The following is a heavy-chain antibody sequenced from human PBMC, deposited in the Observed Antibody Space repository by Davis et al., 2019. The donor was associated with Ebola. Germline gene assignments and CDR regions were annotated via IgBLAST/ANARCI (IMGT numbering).Heavy chain of an antibody. V-gene: IGHV4-59*12. D-gene: IGHD2-15*01. CDR3: AGYCSGGSCRIPNYYYYGMDV. Sequence: PSETLSLTCTVSGGSISSYYWSWIRQPPGKGLEWIGYIYYSGSTHYNPSLKSRVTISVDTSKNQFSLKLSSVTAADTAVYYCAGYCSGGSCRIPNYYYYGMDVWGQGTTVTVSS. CDR2: IYYSGST. CDR1: GGSISSYY. J-gene: IGHJ6*02.